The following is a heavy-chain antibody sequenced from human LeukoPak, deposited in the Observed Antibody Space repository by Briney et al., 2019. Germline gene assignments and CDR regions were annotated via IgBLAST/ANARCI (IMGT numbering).Heavy chain of an antibody. CDR3: ARDYYYYMDV. CDR2: INWNGGST. J-gene: IGHJ6*03. V-gene: IGHV3-20*04. Sequence: PGGSVRLSCAASGFTFDDYGMSWVRHAPGKGLEWVSGINWNGGSTGYADSVKGRFTISRDNAKNSLYLQMNSLRAEDTAVYYCARDYYYYMDVWGKGTTVTVSS. CDR1: GFTFDDYG.